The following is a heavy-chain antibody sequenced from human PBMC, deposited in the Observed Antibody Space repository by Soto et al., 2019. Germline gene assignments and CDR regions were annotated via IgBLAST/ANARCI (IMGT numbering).Heavy chain of an antibody. D-gene: IGHD2-2*01. Sequence: QVQLQESGPGLIKPSETLSLTCTVSGGSISRYFWSWIRQPPGKELEWMGYIYYNGSTNYNPSLKSRVTMSVDTSKNQFSLKLSSVTAADTAVYYCARDGCSSTTCYSFVYWGQGTLVTVSS. CDR1: GGSISRYF. V-gene: IGHV4-59*01. CDR3: ARDGCSSTTCYSFVY. CDR2: IYYNGST. J-gene: IGHJ4*02.